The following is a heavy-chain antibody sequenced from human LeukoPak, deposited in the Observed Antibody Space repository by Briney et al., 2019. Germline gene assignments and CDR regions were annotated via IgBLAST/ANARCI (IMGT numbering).Heavy chain of an antibody. V-gene: IGHV3-33*01. D-gene: IGHD2-15*01. CDR2: IWYDGSNK. J-gene: IGHJ6*02. CDR1: GFTFRSYG. Sequence: GGSLRLSCAASGFTFRSYGMHWVRQAPGKGLEWVAVIWYDGSNKYYADSVKGRFTISRDNSKNTLYLQMNSLRAEDTAVYYCARDLIVADAPRMDVWGQGTTVTVSS. CDR3: ARDLIVADAPRMDV.